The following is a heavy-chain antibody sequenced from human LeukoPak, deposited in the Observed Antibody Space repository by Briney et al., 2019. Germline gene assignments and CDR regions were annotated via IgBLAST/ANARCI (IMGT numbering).Heavy chain of an antibody. CDR2: INWNSVTI. CDR1: GFIFDDYG. CDR3: TRDFDFSSAI. J-gene: IGHJ4*02. D-gene: IGHD3-3*01. Sequence: GGSLRLSCVGSGFIFDDYGMHWVRQVPGKGLEWVSGINWNSVTIGYADSVKGRFTISRDNAKNSLYLQMNSLSAEDTAVYYCTRDFDFSSAIWGQGTLVTVSS. V-gene: IGHV3-9*01.